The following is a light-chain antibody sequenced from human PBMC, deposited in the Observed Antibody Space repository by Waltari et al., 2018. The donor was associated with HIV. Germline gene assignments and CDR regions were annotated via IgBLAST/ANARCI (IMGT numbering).Light chain of an antibody. CDR3: QSYDISLSGWV. CDR1: SSNIGAGFD. Sequence: QSVLTQPPSVSGAPGQRVTISCTGTSSNIGAGFDVHWYQPLPGTVPKLLIYNNTGRPSGVPDRFSGSKSATSASLAITGLQAEDEANYYCQSYDISLSGWVFGGGTKLTVL. J-gene: IGLJ2*01. CDR2: NNT. V-gene: IGLV1-40*01.